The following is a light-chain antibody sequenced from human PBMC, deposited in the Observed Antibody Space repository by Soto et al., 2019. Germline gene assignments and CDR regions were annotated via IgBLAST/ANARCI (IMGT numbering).Light chain of an antibody. V-gene: IGLV2-14*01. CDR2: DVS. Sequence: QSALTQPASVSGSPGQSITISCTGTSSDVGGYNYVSWYQQHPGKAPKFMIYDVSNRPSGVSNRFSGSKSGNTASLTISGLQAGDGADYYCSSYTTSNTRQIVFGTGTKLTVL. J-gene: IGLJ1*01. CDR3: SSYTTSNTRQIV. CDR1: SSDVGGYNY.